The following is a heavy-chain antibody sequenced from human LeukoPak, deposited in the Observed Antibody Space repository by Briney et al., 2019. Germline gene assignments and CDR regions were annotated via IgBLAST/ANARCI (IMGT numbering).Heavy chain of an antibody. CDR1: GGSISSSSYY. J-gene: IGHJ4*02. Sequence: SETLSLTCTVSGGSISSSSYYWGWIRQPPGKGLEWIGSIYYSGSTYYNPSLKSRVTISVDTSKNQFSLKLSSVTAADTAVYYCAREPQYDFWSGLVDYWGQGTLVTVSS. CDR3: AREPQYDFWSGLVDY. CDR2: IYYSGST. D-gene: IGHD3-3*01. V-gene: IGHV4-39*07.